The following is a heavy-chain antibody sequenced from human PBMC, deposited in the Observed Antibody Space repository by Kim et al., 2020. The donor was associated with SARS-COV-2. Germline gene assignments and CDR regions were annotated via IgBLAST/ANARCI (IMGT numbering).Heavy chain of an antibody. Sequence: YYADSVKVRFTISRDNSKNTLYLQMNSLRAEDTAVYYCAKAGYSSIHFDYWGQGTLVTVSS. D-gene: IGHD6-13*01. CDR3: AKAGYSSIHFDY. J-gene: IGHJ4*02. V-gene: IGHV3-23*03.